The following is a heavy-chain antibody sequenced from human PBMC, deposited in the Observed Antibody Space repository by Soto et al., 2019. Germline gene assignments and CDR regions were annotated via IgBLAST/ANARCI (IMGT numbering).Heavy chain of an antibody. CDR1: GGSISSSSYY. J-gene: IGHJ5*02. V-gene: IGHV4-39*01. D-gene: IGHD6-13*01. Sequence: PSETLSLTCTVSGGSISSSSYYWGWIRQPPGKGLEWFGSIYYSGSTYYNPSLKSRVTISVDTSKNQFSLKLSSVTAADTAVYYCARHESSSWYNFNWFDPWGQGPLVTVSS. CDR3: ARHESSSWYNFNWFDP. CDR2: IYYSGST.